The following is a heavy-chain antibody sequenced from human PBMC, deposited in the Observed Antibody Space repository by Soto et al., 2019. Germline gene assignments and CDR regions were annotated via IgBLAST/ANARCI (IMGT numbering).Heavy chain of an antibody. V-gene: IGHV4-59*01. CDR3: EGYCSSSICTADHYFDLEV. CDR2: ISDGGST. Sequence: SDTLALSCNVSGVSIYTYDCNLILESPVNGLEWIGYISDGGSTNYNPSLESRVTISVDTSKKQVSLKLSSVSAADTARYFCEGYCSSSICTADHYFDLEVWGKGNPVTVSS. J-gene: IGHJ6*04. D-gene: IGHD2-2*01. CDR1: GVSIYTYD.